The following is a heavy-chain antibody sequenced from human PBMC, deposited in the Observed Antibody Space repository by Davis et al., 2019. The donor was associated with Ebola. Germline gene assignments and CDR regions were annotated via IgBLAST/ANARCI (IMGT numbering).Heavy chain of an antibody. Sequence: PGGSLRLSCAASGFIFSSFCMTWVRQAPGKGLEWVANIKEDGSVKYYVDSVKGRFTASRDNAKTSLYLQMNSLRADDTAVYYCARQVGYCSGGSCYMEFWGLGTLVTVSS. CDR3: ARQVGYCSGGSCYMEF. CDR1: GFIFSSFC. J-gene: IGHJ4*02. V-gene: IGHV3-7*03. CDR2: IKEDGSVK. D-gene: IGHD2-15*01.